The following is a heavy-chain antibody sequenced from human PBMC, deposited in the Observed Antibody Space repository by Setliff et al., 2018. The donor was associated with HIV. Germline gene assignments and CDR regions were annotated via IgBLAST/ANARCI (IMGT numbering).Heavy chain of an antibody. CDR2: VNRGRRT. CDR3: AREIPYSYGGRGHPL. Sequence: PSETLSLTCALYGGSFSDYYWSWIRQPPGMGLEWIGEVNRGRRTNYNSSLKSRVTISIDTSRNQFSLTVCSVTAADTAVYYCAREIPYSYGGRGHPLWGQGTLVTVSS. CDR1: GGSFSDYY. J-gene: IGHJ4*02. V-gene: IGHV4-34*01. D-gene: IGHD3-22*01.